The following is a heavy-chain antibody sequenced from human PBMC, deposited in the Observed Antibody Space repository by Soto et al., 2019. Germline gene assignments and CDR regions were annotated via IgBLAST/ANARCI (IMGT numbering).Heavy chain of an antibody. CDR1: GFTFSSYG. CDR3: AKDGSDTAMVTAGDY. CDR2: ISYDGSNK. Sequence: QVQLVESGGGVVQPGRSLRLSCAASGFTFSSYGMHWVRQAPGKGLEWVAVISYDGSNKYYADSVKGRFTISRDNSKNTLYLQMNSLRAEDTAVYYCAKDGSDTAMVTAGDYWGQGTLVTVSS. J-gene: IGHJ4*02. V-gene: IGHV3-30*18. D-gene: IGHD5-18*01.